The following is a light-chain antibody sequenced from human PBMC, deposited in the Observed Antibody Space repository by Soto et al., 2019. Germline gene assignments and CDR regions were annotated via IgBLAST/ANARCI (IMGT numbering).Light chain of an antibody. Sequence: IVLTQFQGTLSLSPGERATLSCRASQSVASNYLAWYQQRPGQPPNLLIFGASNRAPGIPDRFSGSGSGTDFTLTISRLEPEDFAVYYCQQYGSSIQTFGQGTKVDIK. V-gene: IGKV3-20*01. CDR3: QQYGSSIQT. CDR2: GAS. J-gene: IGKJ1*01. CDR1: QSVASNY.